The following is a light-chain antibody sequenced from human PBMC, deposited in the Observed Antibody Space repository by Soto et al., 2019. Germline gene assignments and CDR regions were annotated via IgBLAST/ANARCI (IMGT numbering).Light chain of an antibody. Sequence: QSALTQPASVSGSPGQSITISCTGTSSDVGSYNLVSWYQQHPGKAPKLMIYEGSKRPSGVSNRFSGSKSGNTASLTISGLQAEDEADYYCGSYAGSSGPYVCGTGTKSPS. CDR1: SSDVGSYNL. V-gene: IGLV2-23*01. CDR2: EGS. J-gene: IGLJ1*01. CDR3: GSYAGSSGPYV.